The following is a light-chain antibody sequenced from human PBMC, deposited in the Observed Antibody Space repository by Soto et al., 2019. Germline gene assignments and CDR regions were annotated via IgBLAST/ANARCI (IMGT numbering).Light chain of an antibody. CDR3: EQYHYWPPIH. Sequence: EIVMTQSPATLSLSPGERATLSCRASQSVSINLAWYQQKPGQPPSLLIFGASTRAAGVPARLSGSGSGTEFTLTISSLQSEDFAVYYCEQYHYWPPIHFGQGTRLEIK. J-gene: IGKJ5*01. CDR1: QSVSIN. V-gene: IGKV3-15*01. CDR2: GAS.